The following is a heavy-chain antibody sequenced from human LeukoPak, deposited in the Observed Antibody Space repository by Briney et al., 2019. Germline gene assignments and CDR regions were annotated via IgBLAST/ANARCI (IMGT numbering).Heavy chain of an antibody. D-gene: IGHD3-16*02. Sequence: GASVKVSRKASVYTFTDNGISWVRQAPGEGLEWMGWISTNSGKTNYAQRFQGRVTMNRETSSSTVYMELRSLRSDDTAVYFCARDKNYRFDYWGQGTLVSVTS. CDR3: ARDKNYRFDY. CDR1: VYTFTDNG. CDR2: ISTNSGKT. V-gene: IGHV1-18*01. J-gene: IGHJ4*02.